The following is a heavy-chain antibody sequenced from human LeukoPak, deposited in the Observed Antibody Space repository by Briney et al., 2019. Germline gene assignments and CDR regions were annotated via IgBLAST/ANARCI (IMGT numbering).Heavy chain of an antibody. J-gene: IGHJ4*02. CDR2: IYSDGST. Sequence: GGSLRLSCAASGFTVSSNYMSWVRQAPGKGLEWVSVIYSDGSTYYADSVKGRFTISRDNSKNTLYLQMDSLRAEDTAVYYCARDSPHTVGGNSVPPYWGQGTLVTVSS. V-gene: IGHV3-53*01. D-gene: IGHD4-23*01. CDR1: GFTVSSNY. CDR3: ARDSPHTVGGNSVPPY.